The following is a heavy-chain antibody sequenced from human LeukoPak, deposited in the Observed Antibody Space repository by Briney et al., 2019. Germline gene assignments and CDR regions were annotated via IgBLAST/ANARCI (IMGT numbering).Heavy chain of an antibody. CDR3: ARLNYFDGSGHDDY. CDR1: GYSFSSYW. CDR2: IYPGDSDT. Sequence: GESLKISCQVFGYSFSSYWFGWVRQMPGKGLEWMGIIYPGDSDTRYSPSFQGQVTISVDISISTAYLQWGSLKVSDTAIYYCARLNYFDGSGHDDYWGQGTLVTVSS. D-gene: IGHD3-22*01. V-gene: IGHV5-51*01. J-gene: IGHJ4*02.